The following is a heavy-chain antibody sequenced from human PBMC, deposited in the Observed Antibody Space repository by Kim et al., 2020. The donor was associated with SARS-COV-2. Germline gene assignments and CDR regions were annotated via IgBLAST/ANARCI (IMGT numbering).Heavy chain of an antibody. Sequence: SVKVSCKASGGTFSSYAISWVRQAPGQGLEWMGGIIPIFGTANYAQKFQGRVTITADESTSTAYMELSSLRSEDTAVYYCARERGLVRGNWFDPWGQGTLVTVSS. CDR2: IIPIFGTA. D-gene: IGHD3-10*01. J-gene: IGHJ5*02. CDR1: GGTFSSYA. V-gene: IGHV1-69*13. CDR3: ARERGLVRGNWFDP.